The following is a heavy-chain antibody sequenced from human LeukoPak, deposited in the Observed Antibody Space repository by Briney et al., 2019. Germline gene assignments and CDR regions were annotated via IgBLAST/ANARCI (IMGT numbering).Heavy chain of an antibody. CDR2: MSSGCRYI. J-gene: IGHJ4*02. V-gene: IGHV3-21*01. CDR1: GFTFSSYS. CDR3: ARDRPTGASRLFVVQ. Sequence: GGSLRLSCAASGFTFSSYSMTWVRQAPGKGLEWVSSMSSGCRYIYYADSVRGRFTISRDNAKNSLYLLMNSLRAEDTAVYYCARDRPTGASRLFVVQWGQGTLVTVSS. D-gene: IGHD3-3*01.